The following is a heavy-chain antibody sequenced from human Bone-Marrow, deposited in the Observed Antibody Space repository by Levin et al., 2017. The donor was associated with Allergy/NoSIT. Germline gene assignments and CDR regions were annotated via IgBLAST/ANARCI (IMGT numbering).Heavy chain of an antibody. CDR3: ARWVAGWFDY. CDR1: GGSISSSTYY. Sequence: SQTLSLTCTVSGGSISSSTYYWGWIRQPPGKGLEWIGSIYYSGSTYCNPSLKSRVTISVDTSKNQFSLKLSYVTAADTAVYYCARWVAGWFDYWGQGTLVTVSS. D-gene: IGHD1-14*01. J-gene: IGHJ4*02. V-gene: IGHV4-39*07. CDR2: IYYSGST.